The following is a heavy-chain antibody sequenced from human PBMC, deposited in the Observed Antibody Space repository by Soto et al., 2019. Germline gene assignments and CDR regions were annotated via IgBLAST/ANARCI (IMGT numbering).Heavy chain of an antibody. Sequence: QVQLVQSGAEVKKPGSSVKVSCKASGGTFSSHGFNWVRQAPGQGLEWIGGSIPLFGITNHTQKFQDRITITADASTTSVYLELKGLRSDDSAGYFRASDRGSGLVDWGQGALLAVSS. V-gene: IGHV1-69*12. CDR2: SIPLFGIT. J-gene: IGHJ4*02. D-gene: IGHD3-10*01. CDR1: GGTFSSHG. CDR3: ASDRGSGLVD.